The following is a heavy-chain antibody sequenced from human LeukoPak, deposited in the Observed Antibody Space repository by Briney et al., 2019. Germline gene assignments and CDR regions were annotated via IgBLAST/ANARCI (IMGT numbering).Heavy chain of an antibody. Sequence: SETLSLTCTVSGGSISSGSYYSGWIRQPAGKGLEWIGRIYTSGSTNYNPSLKSRVTISVDTSKNQFSLKLSSVTAADTAVYYCARGTVGRTYCGGDCYSPIDYWGQGTLVTVSS. CDR2: IYTSGST. J-gene: IGHJ4*02. V-gene: IGHV4-61*02. CDR3: ARGTVGRTYCGGDCYSPIDY. CDR1: GGSISSGSYY. D-gene: IGHD2-21*01.